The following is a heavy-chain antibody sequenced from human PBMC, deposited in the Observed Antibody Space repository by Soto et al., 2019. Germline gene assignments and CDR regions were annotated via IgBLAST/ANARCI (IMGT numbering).Heavy chain of an antibody. CDR1: GASVSSGSYY. CDR2: VYYSGRT. J-gene: IGHJ6*02. V-gene: IGHV4-61*01. D-gene: IGHD4-17*01. CDR3: ARGSDGDTVGYQYHAMDV. Sequence: QVQLQESGPGLVKPSETLSLTCTVSGASVSSGSYYWSWIRQPPGKGLEWIGYVYYSGRTNYNPSLKSRVTISVDTSKNQFSLKLNSVTAADTAVYYCARGSDGDTVGYQYHAMDVWGQGTTIIVSS.